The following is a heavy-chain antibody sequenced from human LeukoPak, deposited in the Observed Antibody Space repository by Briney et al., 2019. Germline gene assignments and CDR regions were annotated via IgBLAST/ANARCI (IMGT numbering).Heavy chain of an antibody. J-gene: IGHJ4*02. CDR1: GFTFSSYA. CDR2: ISGSGGST. CDR3: ARVFSAMVTCDY. V-gene: IGHV3-23*01. Sequence: GGSLRLSCAASGFTFSSYAMSWVRQAPGKGLEWVSAISGSGGSTYYADSVKGRFTISRDNSKNTLYLQMDSLRDEDTAVYYCARVFSAMVTCDYWGQGTLVTVSS. D-gene: IGHD5-18*01.